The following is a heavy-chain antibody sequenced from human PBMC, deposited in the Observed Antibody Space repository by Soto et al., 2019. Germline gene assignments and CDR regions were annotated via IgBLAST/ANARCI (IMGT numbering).Heavy chain of an antibody. CDR2: IIPIFGTA. D-gene: IGHD3-10*01. Sequence: SVKVSCKASGGTFSSYAISWVRQAPGQGLEWMGGIIPIFGTANYAQKFQGRVTITADESTSTAYMELSSLRSEDTAVYYCARGSFYGSGGYYSTGYGLGGWGQGSTVNVSS. V-gene: IGHV1-69*13. CDR1: GGTFSSYA. CDR3: ARGSFYGSGGYYSTGYGLGG. J-gene: IGHJ6*01.